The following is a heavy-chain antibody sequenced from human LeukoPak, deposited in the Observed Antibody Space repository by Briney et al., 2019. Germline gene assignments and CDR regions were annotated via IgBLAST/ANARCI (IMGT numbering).Heavy chain of an antibody. J-gene: IGHJ3*02. D-gene: IGHD6-19*01. CDR1: GFTFSSYG. Sequence: PLRLSCAASGFTFSSYGMHWVRQAPGKGLEWVAVIWYDGSNKYYADSVKGRFTISRDNSKNTLYLQMNSLRAEDTAVYYCAREEQSHAFDIWGQGTMVTVSS. CDR3: AREEQSHAFDI. V-gene: IGHV3-33*01. CDR2: IWYDGSNK.